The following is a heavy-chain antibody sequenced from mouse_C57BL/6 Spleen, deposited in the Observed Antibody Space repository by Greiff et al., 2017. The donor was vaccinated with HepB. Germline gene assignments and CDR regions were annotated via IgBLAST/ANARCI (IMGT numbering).Heavy chain of an antibody. CDR1: GYTFTSYG. Sequence: QVQLQQSGAELARPGASVKLSCKASGYTFTSYGISWVKQRTGQGLEWIGEIYPRSGNTYYNEKFKGKATLTADKSSSTAYMELRSLTSEDSAVYFCARGGRYGSSESYWYFDVWGTGTTVTVSS. CDR3: ARGGRYGSSESYWYFDV. V-gene: IGHV1-81*01. CDR2: IYPRSGNT. D-gene: IGHD1-1*01. J-gene: IGHJ1*03.